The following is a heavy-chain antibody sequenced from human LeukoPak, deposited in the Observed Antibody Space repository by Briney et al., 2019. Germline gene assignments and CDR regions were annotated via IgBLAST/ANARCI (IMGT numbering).Heavy chain of an antibody. CDR1: GGSISSYY. Sequence: SETLSLTCTVSGGSISSYYWSWIRQPPGKGLEWIGYIYYSGSTNYNPSLKSRVTISVDTSKNQFSLKLSSVTAADTAVHYCARVVWSGYYRYFDYWGQGTLVTVSS. CDR2: IYYSGST. D-gene: IGHD3-3*01. CDR3: ARVVWSGYYRYFDY. J-gene: IGHJ4*02. V-gene: IGHV4-59*01.